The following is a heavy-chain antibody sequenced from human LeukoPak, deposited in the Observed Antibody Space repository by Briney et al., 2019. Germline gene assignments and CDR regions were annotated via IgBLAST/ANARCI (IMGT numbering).Heavy chain of an antibody. Sequence: SQTLSLTCAISGDSFSSNSVTWHWIRQSPSRGLEWLGRTYYRSTWYNDYAVSVRGRITVNPDTSKNQFSLHLNSVTPEDTAVYYCARRLTQYDCFDPWGQGILVTVSS. CDR2: TYYRSTWYN. CDR3: ARRLTQYDCFDP. D-gene: IGHD2-2*01. CDR1: GDSFSSNSVT. V-gene: IGHV6-1*01. J-gene: IGHJ5*02.